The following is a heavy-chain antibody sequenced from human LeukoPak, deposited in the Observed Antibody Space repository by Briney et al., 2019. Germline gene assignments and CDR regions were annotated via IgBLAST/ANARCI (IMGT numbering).Heavy chain of an antibody. CDR3: ARRINNYDSSGYYYVRYFDS. Sequence: GGSLRLSCAASGFTFSSYWMYWVRHAPGKGPVWVARINTDGSSLNYADSVKGRFTISRDNAKNTLYLQMNSLGAEDTAVYYCARRINNYDSSGYYYVRYFDSWGQGTLVAVSS. D-gene: IGHD3-22*01. J-gene: IGHJ4*02. V-gene: IGHV3-74*01. CDR1: GFTFSSYW. CDR2: INTDGSSL.